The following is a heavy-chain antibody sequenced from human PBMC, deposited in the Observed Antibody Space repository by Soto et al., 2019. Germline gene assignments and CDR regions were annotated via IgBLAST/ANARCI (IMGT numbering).Heavy chain of an antibody. CDR3: ARDHYDILTGDAFDI. CDR1: GFTFSSYG. D-gene: IGHD3-9*01. J-gene: IGHJ3*02. V-gene: IGHV3-33*01. Sequence: QVQLVESGGGVVQPGRSLRLSCAASGFTFSSYGMHWVRQAPGKGLEWVAVIWYDGSNKYYADSVKGRFSISRDNSKNTLYLQMNSLRAEDTAVYYCARDHYDILTGDAFDIWGQGTMVTVSS. CDR2: IWYDGSNK.